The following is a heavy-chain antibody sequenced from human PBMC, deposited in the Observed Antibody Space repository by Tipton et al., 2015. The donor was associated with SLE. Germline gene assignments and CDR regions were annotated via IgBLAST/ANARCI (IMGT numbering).Heavy chain of an antibody. V-gene: IGHV4-59*01. CDR1: GGSISSYY. CDR2: IYYSGST. CDR3: ASVRDFFDTSAAYSGWFDP. Sequence: TLSLTCTVSGGSISSYYWSWIRQPPGKGLGWIGYIYYSGSTNYNPSLKSRVTISVDTSKNQFSLKLSSVTAADTAVYYCASVRDFFDTSAAYSGWFDPWGQGTLVTVSS. D-gene: IGHD3-22*01. J-gene: IGHJ5*02.